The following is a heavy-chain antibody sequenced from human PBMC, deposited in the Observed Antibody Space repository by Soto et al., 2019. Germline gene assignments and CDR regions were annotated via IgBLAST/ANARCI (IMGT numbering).Heavy chain of an antibody. CDR1: GYTFTTYS. V-gene: IGHV1-18*04. CDR3: ARVGRQSFYDGFPVY. CDR2: ISAYNGNT. J-gene: IGHJ4*02. D-gene: IGHD3-22*01. Sequence: GASVKVSCKASGYTFTTYSIGWVRQAPGQRLEWIGWISAYNGNTNYAQKLQGRVTMTTDTSTSTAYMELRSLRSDDTAVYYCARVGRQSFYDGFPVYWGQGTLVTVSS.